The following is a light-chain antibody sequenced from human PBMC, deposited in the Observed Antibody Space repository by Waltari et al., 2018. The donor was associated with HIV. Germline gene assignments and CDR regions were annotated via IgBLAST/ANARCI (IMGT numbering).Light chain of an antibody. Sequence: QSVLTQPASVSGTPGQRVTISCSGSSSNIGSNTVTWYQQLPGAAPKLFIFGDDLRPSAVPDRFSGSKSGTSASLTISGLQFEGEAVYFCGVWDDSLSGQAVFGGGTILTVL. V-gene: IGLV1-44*01. CDR2: GDD. J-gene: IGLJ2*01. CDR3: GVWDDSLSGQAV. CDR1: SSNIGSNT.